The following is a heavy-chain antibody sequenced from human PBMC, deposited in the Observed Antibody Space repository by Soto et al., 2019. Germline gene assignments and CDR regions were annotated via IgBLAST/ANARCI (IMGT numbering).Heavy chain of an antibody. V-gene: IGHV3-23*01. CDR2: ITGSGGTT. Sequence: EVQLLESGGGLVQPGGSLRLYCAAFGFTFSSYAMTWVRQAPGKGLEWVSAITGSGGTTYYADSVKGRFTISRDNSKNTLYLQMNSLSAEDTAVYYCAKRGLMGYFDYWGQGILVTVSS. J-gene: IGHJ4*02. CDR1: GFTFSSYA. CDR3: AKRGLMGYFDY. D-gene: IGHD2-8*01.